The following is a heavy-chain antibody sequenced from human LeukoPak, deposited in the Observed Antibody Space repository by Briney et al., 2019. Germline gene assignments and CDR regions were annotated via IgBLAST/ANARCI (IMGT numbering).Heavy chain of an antibody. CDR3: ARGRMTTVTTADAFDI. D-gene: IGHD4-17*01. J-gene: IGHJ3*02. V-gene: IGHV4-59*12. CDR2: IYYSGST. Sequence: PPETLSLTCTVSGGSISTYYWSWIRQPPGKGLEWIGSIYYSGSTYYNPSLKSRVTISVDTSKNQFSLKLSSVTAADTAVYYCARGRMTTVTTADAFDIWGQGTMVTVSS. CDR1: GGSISTYY.